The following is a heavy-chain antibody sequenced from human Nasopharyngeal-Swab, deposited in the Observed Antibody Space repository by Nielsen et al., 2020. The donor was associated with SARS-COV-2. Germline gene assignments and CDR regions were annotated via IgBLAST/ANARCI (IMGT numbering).Heavy chain of an antibody. CDR1: GYTLTELS. CDR2: FDPEDGET. D-gene: IGHD4-17*01. J-gene: IGHJ5*02. CDR3: ATSDPTVTTSNWFDP. Sequence: ASVKVSCKASGYTLTELSMHWVRQAPGKGLEWMGGFDPEDGETIYAQKFQGRVTMTEDTSTDTAYMELSSLRSEDTAVYYCATSDPTVTTSNWFDPWGQGTLVTVSS. V-gene: IGHV1-24*01.